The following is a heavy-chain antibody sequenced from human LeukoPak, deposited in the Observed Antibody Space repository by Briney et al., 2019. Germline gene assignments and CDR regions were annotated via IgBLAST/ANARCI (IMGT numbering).Heavy chain of an antibody. J-gene: IGHJ4*02. CDR1: GYSFTDYY. CDR3: ARDFGDSAVGYSSGWFYY. CDR2: INPTSGVT. V-gene: IGHV1-2*02. Sequence: APVKVSCKTSGYSFTDYYMHWVRQAPGQGLEWMGWINPTSGVTFYAQKFHGRVTLTRDTSISTAYMELSRLRSDDTAVYYCARDFGDSAVGYSSGWFYYWGQGTLVTVSS. D-gene: IGHD6-19*01.